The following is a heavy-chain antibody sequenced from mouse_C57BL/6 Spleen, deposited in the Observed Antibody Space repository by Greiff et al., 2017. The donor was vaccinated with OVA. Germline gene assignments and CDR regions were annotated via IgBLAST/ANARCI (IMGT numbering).Heavy chain of an antibody. J-gene: IGHJ3*01. V-gene: IGHV1-53*01. D-gene: IGHD1-1*01. CDR2: INPSNGGT. Sequence: VQLQQPGPELVKPGASVKLSCKASGYTFTSYWMHWVKQRPGQGLEWIGNINPSNGGTNYNEKFKSKATLTVDKSSSTAYMQLSSLTSEDSAVSYFARPAYYSGGSAWFSYWGQRTLGTVSA. CDR3: ARPAYYSGGSAWFSY. CDR1: GYTFTSYW.